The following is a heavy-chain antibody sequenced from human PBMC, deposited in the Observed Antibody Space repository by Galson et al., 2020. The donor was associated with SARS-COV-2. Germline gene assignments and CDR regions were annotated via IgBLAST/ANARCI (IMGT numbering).Heavy chain of an antibody. D-gene: IGHD5-18*01. V-gene: IGHV3-9*01. CDR2: ISWNSGSI. J-gene: IGHJ4*02. CDR1: GFTFDDYA. CDR3: AKEGGYSYGFDY. Sequence: SLKISCAASGFTFDDYAMHWVRQAPGKGLEWVSGISWNSGSIGYADSVKGRFTISRDNAKNSLYLQMNSLRAEDTALYYCAKEGGYSYGFDYWGQGTLVTVSS.